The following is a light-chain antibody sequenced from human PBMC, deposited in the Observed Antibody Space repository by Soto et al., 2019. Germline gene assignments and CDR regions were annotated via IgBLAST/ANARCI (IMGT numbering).Light chain of an antibody. CDR1: SSDVGGYNY. CDR2: DVS. J-gene: IGLJ2*01. CDR3: SSYTSSSTRL. Sequence: QSALTQPASVSGSPGQSITISCTGTSSDVGGYNYVSWYQQHPGKAPKLMIYDVSNRPSGVSNRFSGSKSGNTASLTISGLQAEDEADDYCSSYTSSSTRLFGGGTKLTGL. V-gene: IGLV2-14*01.